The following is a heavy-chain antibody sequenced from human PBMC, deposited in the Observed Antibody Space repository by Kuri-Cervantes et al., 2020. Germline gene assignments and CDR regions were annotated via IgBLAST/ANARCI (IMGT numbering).Heavy chain of an antibody. CDR3: ARQSIQSAFDI. D-gene: IGHD3-3*02. CDR1: GFTFSSYA. Sequence: LSLTCAASGFTFSSYAMHWVRQAPGKGLEWVAVIPYDGSNKYYADSVKGRFTISRDNSKNTLYLQMNSLRAEDTAVYYCARQSIQSAFDIWGQGTMVTVSS. V-gene: IGHV3-30-3*01. CDR2: IPYDGSNK. J-gene: IGHJ3*02.